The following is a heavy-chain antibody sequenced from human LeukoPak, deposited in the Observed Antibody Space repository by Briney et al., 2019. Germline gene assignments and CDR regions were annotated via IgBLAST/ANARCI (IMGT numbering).Heavy chain of an antibody. V-gene: IGHV3-74*01. Sequence: PGGSLRLSCVASGLTFSGYWIHWVRQPPGKGRGWVSHINNVGSNATYADSVKGRLTVYRDNAKSTVNLQLNSLRVEDTARYYCVRGADWTGYVNPSVAVWGKGTTVTVSS. CDR2: INNVGSNA. CDR1: GLTFSGYW. CDR3: VRGADWTGYVNPSVAV. J-gene: IGHJ6*04. D-gene: IGHD3/OR15-3a*01.